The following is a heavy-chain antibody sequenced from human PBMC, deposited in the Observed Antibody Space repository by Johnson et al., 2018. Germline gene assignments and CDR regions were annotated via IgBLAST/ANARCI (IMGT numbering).Heavy chain of an antibody. J-gene: IGHJ6*02. CDR3: AKDRAYCSSSSCYIVYYGMDV. V-gene: IGHV3-30*18. CDR2: ISYDGSNK. CDR1: GFTFRNYG. Sequence: VQPVESGGGVVQPGRSXRLSCAASGFTFRNYGIHWVRQAPGKGLEWVAVISYDGSNKYYADSVKGRFTISRDNSKNKLYLQMNSLRAEDTAVYYCAKDRAYCSSSSCYIVYYGMDVWGQGTTVTVSS. D-gene: IGHD2-2*02.